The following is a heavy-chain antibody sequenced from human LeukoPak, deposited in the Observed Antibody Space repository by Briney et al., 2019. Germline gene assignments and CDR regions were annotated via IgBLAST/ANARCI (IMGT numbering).Heavy chain of an antibody. CDR2: VYSSGST. CDR1: GGAISGYY. J-gene: IGHJ4*02. Sequence: SETLSLTCTVSGGAISGYYWSWIRQPAGKGLEWLGRVYSSGSTKYNPSLESRVTMSVDTSKNQFSLKLNFVTAADTAVYYCARYISSGLDYWGQGTLVTVSS. V-gene: IGHV4-4*07. D-gene: IGHD6-6*01. CDR3: ARYISSGLDY.